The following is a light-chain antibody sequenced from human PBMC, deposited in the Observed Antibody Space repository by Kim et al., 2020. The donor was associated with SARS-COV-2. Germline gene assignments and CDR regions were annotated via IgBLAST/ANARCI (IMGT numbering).Light chain of an antibody. Sequence: SASEGDSVAVTSRASQNIINSLNWYQHKSGKAPKVLIYAASTLQSGVPSRFSATGSRTDFTLTISSLQAEDSATYYCQQSLRLPFSFGQGTKLEI. CDR3: QQSLRLPFS. CDR2: AAS. J-gene: IGKJ2*03. CDR1: QNIINS. V-gene: IGKV1-39*01.